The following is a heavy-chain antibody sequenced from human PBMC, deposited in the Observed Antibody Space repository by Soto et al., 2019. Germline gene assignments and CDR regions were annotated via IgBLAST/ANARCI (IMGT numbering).Heavy chain of an antibody. CDR2: IRSKANSYAT. Sequence: GGSLRLSCAASGFTFSGSAMHWVRQASGKGLEWVGRIRSKANSYATAYAASVKGRFTISRDDSKNTAYLQMNSLKTEDTAVYYCTLTGIAAAGNYWGQGTLVTVSS. D-gene: IGHD6-13*01. CDR1: GFTFSGSA. V-gene: IGHV3-73*01. J-gene: IGHJ4*02. CDR3: TLTGIAAAGNY.